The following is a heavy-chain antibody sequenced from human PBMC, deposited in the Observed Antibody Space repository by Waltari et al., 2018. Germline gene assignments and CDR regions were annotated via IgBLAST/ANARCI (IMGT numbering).Heavy chain of an antibody. V-gene: IGHV3-48*01. CDR3: AREGGYSSSASNP. CDR1: GFTFSSSS. J-gene: IGHJ5*02. D-gene: IGHD6-6*01. CDR2: ISSSSSTR. Sequence: EVQLVESGGGLVQPGGSLRLSCAASGFTFSSSSMNWLRQSPGKGLEWVSYISSSSSTRYYADSVKGRFTISRDNAKNSLYLQMNSLRAEDTAVYYCAREGGYSSSASNPWGQGTLVTVSS.